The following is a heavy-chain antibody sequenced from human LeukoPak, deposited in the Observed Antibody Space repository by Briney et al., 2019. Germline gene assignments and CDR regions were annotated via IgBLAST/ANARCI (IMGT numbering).Heavy chain of an antibody. Sequence: SETLSLTCTVSGGSISSGSYYWSWIRQPAGKGLEWIGRIYTSGSTNYNPSLKSRVTISVDTSKNQFSLKLSSVTAADTAVYYCARLRAAAGSYYYYMDVWGKGTTVTVSS. CDR3: ARLRAAAGSYYYYMDV. J-gene: IGHJ6*03. V-gene: IGHV4-61*02. D-gene: IGHD6-13*01. CDR2: IYTSGST. CDR1: GGSISSGSYY.